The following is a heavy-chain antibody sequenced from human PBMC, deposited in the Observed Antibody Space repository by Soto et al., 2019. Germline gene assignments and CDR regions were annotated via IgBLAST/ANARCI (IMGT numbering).Heavy chain of an antibody. CDR1: GFSFRSYY. CDR3: ATVGADYGSGSTYYSVY. V-gene: IGHV3-21*01. D-gene: IGHD3-10*01. J-gene: IGHJ4*02. Sequence: GGSLRLSCAASGFSFRSYYMNWDSQAPGRGLEWGSSISPSTSFLNYADSVKGRFTISRENAKSSVNLQMNSLRAEDTAVYYCATVGADYGSGSTYYSVYGGQGTLVKVSS. CDR2: ISPSTSFL.